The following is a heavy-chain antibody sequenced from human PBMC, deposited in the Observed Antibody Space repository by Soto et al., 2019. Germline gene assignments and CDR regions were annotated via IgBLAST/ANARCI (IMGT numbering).Heavy chain of an antibody. D-gene: IGHD6-6*01. CDR2: TKNKANSYTT. CDR1: GFTISDHY. CDR3: ARITRSSSVFSKGVDV. J-gene: IGHJ6*02. Sequence: EVQLVESGGNLVQPGGSLRLSCAVSGFTISDHYMDWVRQAPGEGLEWVGRTKNKANSYTTQYAASVKGRFTISRDDSNNSVYLQMNSLKTEDTAVYYCARITRSSSVFSKGVDVWGQGTTVTVS. V-gene: IGHV3-72*01.